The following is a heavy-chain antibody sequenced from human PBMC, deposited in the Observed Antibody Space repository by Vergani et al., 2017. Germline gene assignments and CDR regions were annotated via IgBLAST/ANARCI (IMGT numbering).Heavy chain of an antibody. Sequence: EVQLVESGGGLVKRGGSLRLSCAASGFTFSSYSMNWVRQAPGKGLEWVSSISSSSSYIHYSDSLKGRFTISRDNAKSSLYLQMNSMIAEDTGVYYCARDRYYCGAGIYPYYYYYGLDVWGQGTAVTVSS. V-gene: IGHV3-21*01. CDR2: ISSSSSYI. D-gene: IGHD3-10*01. J-gene: IGHJ6*02. CDR3: ARDRYYCGAGIYPYYYYYGLDV. CDR1: GFTFSSYS.